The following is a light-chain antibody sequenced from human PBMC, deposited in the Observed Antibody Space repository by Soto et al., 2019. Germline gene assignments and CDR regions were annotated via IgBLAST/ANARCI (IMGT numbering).Light chain of an antibody. V-gene: IGKV1-5*03. J-gene: IGKJ1*01. Sequence: DIQMTQAPSTLSASVGDIVTITCRASQSFYNYLACYQQKTGKAPKLLNYKASNLESGVPARFSGSGSGTEFTLSISSLQPDDVATYYCQQYEGFPRTFGQGTKVEIK. CDR3: QQYEGFPRT. CDR2: KAS. CDR1: QSFYNY.